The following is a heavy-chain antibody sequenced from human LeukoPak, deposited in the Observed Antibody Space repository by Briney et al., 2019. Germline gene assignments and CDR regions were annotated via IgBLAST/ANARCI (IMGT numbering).Heavy chain of an antibody. CDR3: ARQKSGYNYTYYYYMDV. CDR1: GYSFTSYW. Sequence: GESLKISCKGSGYSFTSYWIGWVRQMPGKGLEWMGIIYPGDSETKYSPSFQGQVTISADKSISTTSLQWSSLKASDTAVYYCARQKSGYNYTYYYYMDVWGKGTTVTVSS. V-gene: IGHV5-51*01. J-gene: IGHJ6*03. D-gene: IGHD5-18*01. CDR2: IYPGDSET.